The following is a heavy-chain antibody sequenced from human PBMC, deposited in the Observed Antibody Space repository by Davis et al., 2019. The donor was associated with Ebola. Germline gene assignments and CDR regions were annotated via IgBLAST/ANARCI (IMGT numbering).Heavy chain of an antibody. D-gene: IGHD1-26*01. CDR1: GFTFSSYA. V-gene: IGHV3-30*04. CDR3: AKDTSNIWFDI. CDR2: ILYDGSNK. J-gene: IGHJ3*02. Sequence: GESLKISCAASGFTFSSYAMHWVRQAPGKGLEWVAFILYDGSNKYYADSVKGRFTISRDNSKNTLYLQMNGLRVEDTAIYYCAKDTSNIWFDIWGQGTNVTVSS.